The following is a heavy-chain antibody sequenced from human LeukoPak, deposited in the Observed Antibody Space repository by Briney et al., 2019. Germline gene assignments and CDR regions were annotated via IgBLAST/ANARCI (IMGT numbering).Heavy chain of an antibody. D-gene: IGHD1-26*01. V-gene: IGHV7-4-1*02. J-gene: IGHJ4*02. CDR3: AISGSYLLEDFDY. CDR2: INTNTGNP. Sequence: ASVKVSCKASGYTFTSYAMNWVRQAPGQGLEWMGWINTNTGNPMYAQGLTGRFVFSLDTSVSTAYLQISSLKAEDTAVYYCAISGSYLLEDFDYWGQGTLVTVSS. CDR1: GYTFTSYA.